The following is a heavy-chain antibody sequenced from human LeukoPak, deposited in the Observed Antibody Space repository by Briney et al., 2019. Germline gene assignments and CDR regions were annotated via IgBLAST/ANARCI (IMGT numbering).Heavy chain of an antibody. D-gene: IGHD3/OR15-3a*01. V-gene: IGHV3-23*01. CDR2: ISGSGGRI. CDR3: AKDWTGTKPFDL. J-gene: IGHJ2*01. Sequence: GGSLRLSCAASGFTFSSSAMSWVRQAPGKGLEWVSSISGSGGRIYYADSVKGRFIISRDNSKNTLYLQMNSLRAEDTAVYYCAKDWTGTKPFDLWGRGTLVTVSS. CDR1: GFTFSSSA.